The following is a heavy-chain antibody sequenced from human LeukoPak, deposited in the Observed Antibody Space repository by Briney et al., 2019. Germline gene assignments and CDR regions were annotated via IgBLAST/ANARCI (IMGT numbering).Heavy chain of an antibody. D-gene: IGHD6-19*01. CDR2: IYHSWST. CDR3: ARHSSSAWYYYFDY. CDR1: GGSISSINW. J-gene: IGHJ4*02. V-gene: IGHV4-4*02. Sequence: SGTLSLTCAGSGGSISSINWGSWVRQPPGKGLEWIGEIYHSWSTNYNPSLKSRLTISVDKSKNQFSLKLSSVTAADTAVYYCARHSSSAWYYYFDYWGQGSSVTVSS.